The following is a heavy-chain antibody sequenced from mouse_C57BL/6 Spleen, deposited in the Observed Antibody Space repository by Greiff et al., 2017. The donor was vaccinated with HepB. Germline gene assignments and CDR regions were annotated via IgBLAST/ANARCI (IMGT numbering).Heavy chain of an antibody. CDR2: ISDGGSYT. D-gene: IGHD1-1*01. CDR1: GFTFSSYA. CDR3: ARDNGSTDWYFDV. J-gene: IGHJ1*03. V-gene: IGHV5-4*01. Sequence: EVKLVESGGGLVKPGGSLKLSCAASGFTFSSYAMSWVRQTPEKRLEWVATISDGGSYTYYPDNVKGRFTISRDNAKNNLYLQMSHLKSEDTAMYYCARDNGSTDWYFDVWGTGTTVTVSS.